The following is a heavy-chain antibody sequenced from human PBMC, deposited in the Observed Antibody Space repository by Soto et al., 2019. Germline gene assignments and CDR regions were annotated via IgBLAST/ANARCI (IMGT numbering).Heavy chain of an antibody. CDR2: IYYSGST. CDR1: GGSISSYY. V-gene: IGHV4-59*01. CDR3: AGRSPIAAAGTGWFDP. Sequence: PSETLSLTCTVSGGSISSYYWSWIRQPPGKGLEWIGYIYYSGSTNYNPSLKSRVTISVDTSKNQFSLKLSSVTAADTAVYYCAGRSPIAAAGTGWFDPWGQGTLVTVSS. J-gene: IGHJ5*02. D-gene: IGHD6-13*01.